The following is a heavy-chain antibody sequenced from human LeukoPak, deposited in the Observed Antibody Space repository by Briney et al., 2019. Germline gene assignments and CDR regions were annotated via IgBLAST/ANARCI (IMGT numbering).Heavy chain of an antibody. D-gene: IGHD2-15*01. J-gene: IGHJ4*02. CDR3: ARGPEDIVVVVAADFDY. CDR2: ISGSGRST. Sequence: GGSLRLSCAASRFTFSSYVMGWVRQAPGKGLECVSAISGSGRSTYYADSVKGRFTISREDSKNTLYLQMNSLRAEDTAVYYCARGPEDIVVVVAADFDYWGQGTLVTVSS. CDR1: RFTFSSYV. V-gene: IGHV3-23*01.